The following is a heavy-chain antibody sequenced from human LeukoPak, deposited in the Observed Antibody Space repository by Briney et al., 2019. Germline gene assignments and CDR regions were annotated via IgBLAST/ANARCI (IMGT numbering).Heavy chain of an antibody. CDR1: GYTFTRYY. V-gene: IGHV1-2*02. Sequence: GASVKVSCKASGYTFTRYYMHWVGQAPGQGLEWMGWINPNSGGTNYAQKFQGRVTMTRDTSISTAYMELSRLRSDDTAVYYCAGAPIRWYSSSWQVFDPWGQGTLVTVSS. CDR3: AGAPIRWYSSSWQVFDP. D-gene: IGHD6-13*01. J-gene: IGHJ5*02. CDR2: INPNSGGT.